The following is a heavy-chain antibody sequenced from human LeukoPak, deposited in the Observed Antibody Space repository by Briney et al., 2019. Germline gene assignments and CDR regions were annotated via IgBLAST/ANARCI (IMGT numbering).Heavy chain of an antibody. CDR2: IYYSGST. Sequence: PSETLSLTCTISGGSTSRGSYYWGWLRQPPGKGLEWIGSIYYSGSTYYNPSLKSRVTISVDTSKNQFSLKLSSVTAADTAVYYCARHPTPFYSSSWYNGMDVWGQGTTVTVSS. V-gene: IGHV4-39*01. CDR1: GGSTSRGSYY. J-gene: IGHJ6*02. D-gene: IGHD6-13*01. CDR3: ARHPTPFYSSSWYNGMDV.